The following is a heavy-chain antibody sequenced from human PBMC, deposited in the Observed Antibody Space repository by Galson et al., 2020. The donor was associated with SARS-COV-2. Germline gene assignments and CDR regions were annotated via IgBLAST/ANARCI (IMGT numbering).Heavy chain of an antibody. J-gene: IGHJ4*02. CDR3: ATFLDFLR. CDR2: ISYDGSNK. CDR1: GFTFSSYP. D-gene: IGHD3-3*01. Sequence: TGGSLRLSCAASGFTFSSYPMHWVRQAPGKGLEWVAVISYDGSNKYYVDSVKGRFTVSRDNSKNTLYLQVNSLRAEDTAVYYCATFLDFLRWGQGTLVTVSS. V-gene: IGHV3-30*04.